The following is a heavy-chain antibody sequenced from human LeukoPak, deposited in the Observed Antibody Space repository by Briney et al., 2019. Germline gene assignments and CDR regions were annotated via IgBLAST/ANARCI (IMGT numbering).Heavy chain of an antibody. J-gene: IGHJ4*02. CDR2: ISASGGST. CDR1: GLTFSTYA. Sequence: GGSLRLSCAASGLTFSTYAMSWVRQAPGKGLEWVSAISASGGSTYYADSVKGRFTISRDNSKNTLYLQMSSLGAEDTAVYYCAKEFSTYAYRGLDHWGQGALVTVSS. D-gene: IGHD3-16*01. CDR3: AKEFSTYAYRGLDH. V-gene: IGHV3-23*01.